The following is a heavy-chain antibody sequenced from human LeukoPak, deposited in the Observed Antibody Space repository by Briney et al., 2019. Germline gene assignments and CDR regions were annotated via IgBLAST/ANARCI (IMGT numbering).Heavy chain of an antibody. J-gene: IGHJ4*02. V-gene: IGHV3-7*03. CDR1: GFTFTNYW. CDR2: IKQDGSEK. D-gene: IGHD1-14*01. Sequence: GGSRRLSCAASGFTFTNYWMSWVRQAPGEGLEWVADIKQDGSEKYYVDSVKGRFTISRDNAKNSLYLQMNSLRAEDTAIYYCARKGSRRPSPEGVWGQGTLVTVSS. CDR3: ARKGSRRPSPEGV.